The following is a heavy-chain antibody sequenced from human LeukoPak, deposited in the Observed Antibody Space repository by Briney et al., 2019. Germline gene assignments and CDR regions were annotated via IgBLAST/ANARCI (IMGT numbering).Heavy chain of an antibody. CDR1: GFTFSSYE. CDR3: ARDLDPYSSSPDAFDI. V-gene: IGHV3-48*03. CDR2: ISSSGSTR. D-gene: IGHD6-13*01. Sequence: GGSLRLSCAASGFTFSSYEMNWVRQAPGKGLEWVSYISSSGSTRYYADSVKGRFTVSRDNAKNSLYLQMNSLRAEDTAVYYCARDLDPYSSSPDAFDIWGQGTMVTVSS. J-gene: IGHJ3*02.